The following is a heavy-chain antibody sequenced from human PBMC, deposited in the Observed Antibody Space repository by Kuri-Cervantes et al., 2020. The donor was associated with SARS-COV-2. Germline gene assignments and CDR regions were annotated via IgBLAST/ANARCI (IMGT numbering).Heavy chain of an antibody. CDR3: ARRNLRFLAGRYYFDY. D-gene: IGHD3-3*01. Sequence: SETLSLSCTVSGYSISSGYYWGWLRQPPGKGLEWIGSIYHSGSTYYNPSLKSRVTISVDTSKNQFSLKLSSVTAADTAVYYCARRNLRFLAGRYYFDYWGQGTLVTVSS. V-gene: IGHV4-38-2*02. CDR2: IYHSGST. CDR1: GYSISSGYY. J-gene: IGHJ4*02.